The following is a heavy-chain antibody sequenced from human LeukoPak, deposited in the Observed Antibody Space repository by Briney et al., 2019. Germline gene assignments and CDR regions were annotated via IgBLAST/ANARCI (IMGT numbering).Heavy chain of an antibody. CDR2: ISWNSGSI. Sequence: GRSLRLSCAASGFTFEDYAMHWVRQVPGKGLEWVSGISWNSGSIGYADSVKGRFTISRDNAKNSLYLQMDSLRAEDTALYYCAKGDHDILTGSYYFDYWGQGTLVTVSS. CDR1: GFTFEDYA. D-gene: IGHD3-9*01. J-gene: IGHJ4*02. CDR3: AKGDHDILTGSYYFDY. V-gene: IGHV3-9*01.